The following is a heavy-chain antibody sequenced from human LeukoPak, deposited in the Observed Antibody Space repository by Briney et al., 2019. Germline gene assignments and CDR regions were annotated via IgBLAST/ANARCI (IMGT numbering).Heavy chain of an antibody. D-gene: IGHD6-19*01. V-gene: IGHV4-39*01. CDR1: GGSISTDASY. CDR2: IYYSGST. Sequence: SETLSLTCTVSGGSISTDASYWAWIRQPPGKGLEWIGSIYYSGSTYYSSSLKSRVTLSVDTSKNQFSLKMSSVTAADTAVFYCARLFSRGWEYHFGLDVWGQGATVTVS. J-gene: IGHJ6*02. CDR3: ARLFSRGWEYHFGLDV.